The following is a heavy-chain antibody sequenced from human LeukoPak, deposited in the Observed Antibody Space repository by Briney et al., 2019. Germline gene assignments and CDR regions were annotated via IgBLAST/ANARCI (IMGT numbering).Heavy chain of an antibody. V-gene: IGHV3-30-3*01. J-gene: IGHJ4*02. CDR1: GFTFSSYA. Sequence: GGSLRLSCAASGFTFSSYAMHWVRQAPGKGLEWVAVISYDGSNKYYADSVKGRFTISRDNSKNTLYLQMNSLREEDTGVYYCARVGGSYTMAYWGQGTLVTVSS. D-gene: IGHD1-26*01. CDR2: ISYDGSNK. CDR3: ARVGGSYTMAY.